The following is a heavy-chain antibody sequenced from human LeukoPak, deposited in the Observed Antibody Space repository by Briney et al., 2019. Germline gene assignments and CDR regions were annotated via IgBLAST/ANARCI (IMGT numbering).Heavy chain of an antibody. D-gene: IGHD3-22*01. CDR1: GFSISIAW. CDR3: ATVGEWLSNAFNL. V-gene: IGHV3-15*01. Sequence: GGSLRLSCAASGFSISIAWMSWVRQAPGKGLEWVGRIKSKGDGETRDYAAPVKDRFIISRDDSKNMLYLQMNSLKTEDTAIYYCATVGEWLSNAFNLWGQGTMVTVSA. J-gene: IGHJ3*01. CDR2: IKSKGDGETR.